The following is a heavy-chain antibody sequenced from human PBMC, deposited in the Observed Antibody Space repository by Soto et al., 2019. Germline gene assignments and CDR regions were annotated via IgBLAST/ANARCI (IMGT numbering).Heavy chain of an antibody. CDR3: AREVSLGEYSSSWPNWFDT. Sequence: PSETLSLTCTVSGGSISSYYWSWIRQPPGKGLEWIGYIYYSGSTNYNPSLKSRVTISVDTSKNQFSLKLSSVTAADTAVYYCAREVSLGEYSSSWPNWFDTWGQGTLVTVSS. D-gene: IGHD6-13*01. CDR2: IYYSGST. J-gene: IGHJ5*02. V-gene: IGHV4-59*01. CDR1: GGSISSYY.